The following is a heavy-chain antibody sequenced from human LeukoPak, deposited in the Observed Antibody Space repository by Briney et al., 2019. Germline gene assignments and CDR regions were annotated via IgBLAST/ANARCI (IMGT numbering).Heavy chain of an antibody. Sequence: GGSLRLSCAASEFTFSSFTMHWVRQAPGKGLEWVAVISYDGRNKYYADSVKGRFTISRDNSKNTLYLQMNSLRPENTAVYYCARAPLHSNGWSFDYWGQGTLVTVSS. CDR2: ISYDGRNK. CDR3: ARAPLHSNGWSFDY. J-gene: IGHJ4*02. V-gene: IGHV3-30*04. CDR1: EFTFSSFT. D-gene: IGHD6-19*01.